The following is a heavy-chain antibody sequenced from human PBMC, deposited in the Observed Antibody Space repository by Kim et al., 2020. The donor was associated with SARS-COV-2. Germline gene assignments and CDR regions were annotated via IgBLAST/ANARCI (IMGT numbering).Heavy chain of an antibody. CDR2: IIPIFGTA. J-gene: IGHJ3*02. CDR1: GGTFSSYA. CDR3: ARDRLAEAYDSSGYRVPDAFDI. V-gene: IGHV1-69*13. D-gene: IGHD3-22*01. Sequence: SVKVSCKASGGTFSSYAISWVRQAPGQGLEWMGGIIPIFGTANYAQKFQGRVTITADESTSTAYMELSSLRSEDTAVYYCARDRLAEAYDSSGYRVPDAFDIWGQGTMVTVSS.